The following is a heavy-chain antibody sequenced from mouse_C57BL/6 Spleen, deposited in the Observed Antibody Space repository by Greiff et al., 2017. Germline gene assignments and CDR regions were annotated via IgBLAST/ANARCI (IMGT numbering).Heavy chain of an antibody. CDR2: IYPGGGYT. J-gene: IGHJ4*01. V-gene: IGHV1-63*01. CDR1: GYTFTNYW. Sequence: VKLVESGAELVRPGTSVKMSCKASGYTFTNYWIGWAKQRPGHGLEWIGDIYPGGGYTNYNEKFKGKATLTADKSSSTAYMQFSSLTSEDSAIYYCARSYYGSSYAMDYWGQGTSVTVSS. CDR3: ARSYYGSSYAMDY. D-gene: IGHD1-1*01.